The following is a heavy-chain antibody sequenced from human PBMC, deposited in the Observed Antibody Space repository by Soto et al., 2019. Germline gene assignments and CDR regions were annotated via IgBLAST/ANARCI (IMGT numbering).Heavy chain of an antibody. D-gene: IGHD2-8*01. CDR1: GGSISSGGYS. Sequence: QLQLQESGSGLVKPSQTLSLTCAVSGGSISSGGYSWSWIRQPPGKGLEWIGYIYHSGSTYYNPALQSRVTISVDRSKNQFSLKLGSVTAADTAVYYCARWWMYAPRFDPWGQGPLVTLSS. J-gene: IGHJ5*02. V-gene: IGHV4-30-2*01. CDR3: ARWWMYAPRFDP. CDR2: IYHSGST.